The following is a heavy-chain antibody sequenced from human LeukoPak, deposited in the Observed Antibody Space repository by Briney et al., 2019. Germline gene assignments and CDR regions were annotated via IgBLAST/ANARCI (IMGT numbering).Heavy chain of an antibody. CDR3: ARGGGLDV. J-gene: IGHJ6*02. D-gene: IGHD3-16*01. Sequence: GGSLRLSCAASGFTFNSFSMNWVRQAPGKGPEWVSYISSSSGTIYYADSVKGRFTISRDSAKNSLYLQMSNLRAEDTAVYFCARGGGLDVWGQGATVTVSS. CDR2: ISSSSGTI. CDR1: GFTFNSFS. V-gene: IGHV3-48*04.